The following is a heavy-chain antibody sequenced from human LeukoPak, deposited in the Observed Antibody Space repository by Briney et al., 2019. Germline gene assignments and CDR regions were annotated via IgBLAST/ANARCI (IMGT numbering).Heavy chain of an antibody. D-gene: IGHD1-26*01. CDR3: ARDRLGATGHWRIDV. CDR2: IYNSGTT. J-gene: IGHJ2*01. CDR1: GGSFSSYY. Sequence: SETLSLTCTVSGGSFSSYYWTWIRQPAGKGLEWIGRIYNSGTTNYSPSLESRVTMSLDTSRNRFSLSLSSVTAADTAVYYCARDRLGATGHWRIDVWGRGTLVTVSS. V-gene: IGHV4-4*07.